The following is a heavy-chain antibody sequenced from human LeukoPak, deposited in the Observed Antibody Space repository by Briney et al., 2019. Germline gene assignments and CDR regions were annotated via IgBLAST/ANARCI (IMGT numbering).Heavy chain of an antibody. CDR1: GCSIGNFY. V-gene: IGHV4-59*12. Sequence: SASLYLTCNVSGCSIGNFYWSWIRQPPGKGLEWIGYIYCSVITKYNPSLTSRVTISVDTSKYQFSLKLTSVTAADTAVYYCAGDYGNYEGTFDIWGQGRMVTVSS. CDR2: IYCSVIT. J-gene: IGHJ3*02. D-gene: IGHD4-11*01. CDR3: AGDYGNYEGTFDI.